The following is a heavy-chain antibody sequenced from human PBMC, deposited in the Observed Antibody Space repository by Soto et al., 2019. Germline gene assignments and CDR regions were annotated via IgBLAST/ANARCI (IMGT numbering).Heavy chain of an antibody. Sequence: GGSLRLSCAASDFDFSSYGIHWVRQAPGKGLEWVAASSYDGRETFYADSAKGRFTVSKEMSKNTAFLQMNALRHEDTAVYFCAIDSGWQILSFDNWGQLTPIAVS. CDR3: AIDSGWQILSFDN. V-gene: IGHV3-30*03. CDR2: SSYDGRET. CDR1: DFDFSSYG. J-gene: IGHJ4*02. D-gene: IGHD3-10*01.